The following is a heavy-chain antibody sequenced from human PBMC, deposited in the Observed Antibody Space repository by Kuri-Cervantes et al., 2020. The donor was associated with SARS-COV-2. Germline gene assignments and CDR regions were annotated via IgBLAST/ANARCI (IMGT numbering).Heavy chain of an antibody. D-gene: IGHD6-19*01. V-gene: IGHV1-2*02. J-gene: IGHJ6*03. Sequence: ASVKVSCKASGYTFTGYYMHWVRQAPGQGLEWMGWINPNSGGTNYAQKFQGRVTMTRDTSISTAYMELSRLRSDDTAVYYCARGGSGWSPYYYYYMDVWGKGTTVTVSS. CDR1: GYTFTGYY. CDR3: ARGGSGWSPYYYYYMDV. CDR2: INPNSGGT.